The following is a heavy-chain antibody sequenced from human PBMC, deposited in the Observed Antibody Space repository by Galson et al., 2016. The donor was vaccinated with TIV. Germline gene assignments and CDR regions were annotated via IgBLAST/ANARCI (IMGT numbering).Heavy chain of an antibody. Sequence: SVKVSCKASGYTFTRYYMHWVRQAPGQGLEWMGVIDPGADTTTYAQKFQGRVTMTRDTSTSTVYMGLSSLRSDDTAVYYCATFSGASGTFDYWAREPWSPSPQ. D-gene: IGHD2-15*01. CDR3: ATFSGASGTFDY. CDR1: GYTFTRYY. V-gene: IGHV1-46*01. J-gene: IGHJ4*02. CDR2: IDPGADTT.